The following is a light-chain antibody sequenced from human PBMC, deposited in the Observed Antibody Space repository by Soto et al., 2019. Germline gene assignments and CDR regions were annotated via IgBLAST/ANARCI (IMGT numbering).Light chain of an antibody. CDR1: QDIITW. Sequence: DIQMTQSPSSVTASVGDRVTITCRASQDIITWLAWYQQKPGKAPNLLIYTASNLQSGVPSRFSGSGSGIEFTLTISSLQPDDFATYFCQQYAIPPMSFGQGTRLEIK. CDR2: TAS. J-gene: IGKJ5*01. V-gene: IGKV1-12*01. CDR3: QQYAIPPMS.